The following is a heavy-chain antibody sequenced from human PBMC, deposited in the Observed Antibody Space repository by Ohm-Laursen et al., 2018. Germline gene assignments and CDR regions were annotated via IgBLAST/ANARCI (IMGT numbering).Heavy chain of an antibody. CDR1: GFTFDDYA. J-gene: IGHJ5*02. V-gene: IGHV3-9*01. D-gene: IGHD6-19*01. Sequence: SLRLSCAASGFTFDDYAMHWVRQAPGKGLEWVSGISWNSGSIGYADSVKGRFTISRDNAKNSLYLQMNSLRAEDTAVYYCARGRAVASKGVYWFDPWGQGTLVTVSS. CDR3: ARGRAVASKGVYWFDP. CDR2: ISWNSGSI.